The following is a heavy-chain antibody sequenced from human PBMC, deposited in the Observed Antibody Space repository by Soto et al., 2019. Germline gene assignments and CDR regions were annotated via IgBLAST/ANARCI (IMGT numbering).Heavy chain of an antibody. CDR2: TYYRSKRYS. CDR3: ARGPGSLRH. D-gene: IGHD1-1*01. CDR1: GDSVSSNSAA. V-gene: IGHV6-1*01. Sequence: SQTLSLTCAISGDSVSSNSAAWNWIRLSPSRGLEWLGRTYYRSKRYSVYAPSVKSRISINPDTSKNQFSLQLNSVTPDDTAIYYCARGPGSLRHWGQGTLVTVSS. J-gene: IGHJ4*02.